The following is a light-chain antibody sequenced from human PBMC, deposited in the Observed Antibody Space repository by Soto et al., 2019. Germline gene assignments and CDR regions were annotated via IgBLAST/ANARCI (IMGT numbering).Light chain of an antibody. Sequence: QSALTQPASVSGSPGQSITISCTGTTSDIGTYSYVSWYQQHAGKAPKLIIYEVSDRPLGVSDRFSGSKSGNTASLTISGLQAEDEADYYCSSFTISSTLFGGGTQLTVL. CDR1: TSDIGTYSY. J-gene: IGLJ2*01. V-gene: IGLV2-14*01. CDR3: SSFTISSTL. CDR2: EVS.